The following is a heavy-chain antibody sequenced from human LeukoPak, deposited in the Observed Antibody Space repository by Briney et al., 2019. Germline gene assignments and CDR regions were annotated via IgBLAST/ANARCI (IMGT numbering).Heavy chain of an antibody. CDR1: GYSISDGYY. CDR3: ARGDFDAFDI. CDR2: IYHTGST. J-gene: IGHJ3*02. V-gene: IGHV4-38-2*01. Sequence: PSETLSLTXAVSGYSISDGYYWDWIRQPPGKGLEWIGSIYHTGSTYYSPSLKSRLTLSVDTSKNQFSLKLSSVTAADTAVYYCARGDFDAFDIWGQGTMVTVSS. D-gene: IGHD3-3*01.